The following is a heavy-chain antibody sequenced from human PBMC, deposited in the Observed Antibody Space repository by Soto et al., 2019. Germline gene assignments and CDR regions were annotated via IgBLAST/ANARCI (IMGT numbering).Heavy chain of an antibody. CDR1: AGTFSSYT. Sequence: QVQLVQSGAEVKKPGSSVKVSCKASAGTFSSYTMSWVRQAPGQGLEWMGRIIPILDITNYAQKFQGRVKISADKSTSTAYMELGSLRSEDTAVYYCARASGYFGSGSPIYYYGMDAWGQGTTVTVSS. D-gene: IGHD3-10*01. J-gene: IGHJ6*02. CDR2: IIPILDIT. V-gene: IGHV1-69*02. CDR3: ARASGYFGSGSPIYYYGMDA.